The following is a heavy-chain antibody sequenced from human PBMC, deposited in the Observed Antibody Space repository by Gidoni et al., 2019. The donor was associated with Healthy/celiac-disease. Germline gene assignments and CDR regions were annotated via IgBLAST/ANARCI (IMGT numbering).Heavy chain of an antibody. J-gene: IGHJ6*02. D-gene: IGHD4-17*01. CDR3: ARDLLATVKTRNYYYYGMDV. CDR1: GYTFTSSY. CDR2: INPSGGST. Sequence: QVQLVQSGAEVKKPGASVKVSCKASGYTFTSSYMHWVRQAPGQGLEWMGIINPSGGSTSYAQKFQGRVTMTRDTSTSTVYMELSSLRSEDTAVYYCARDLLATVKTRNYYYYGMDVWGQGTTVTVSS. V-gene: IGHV1-46*01.